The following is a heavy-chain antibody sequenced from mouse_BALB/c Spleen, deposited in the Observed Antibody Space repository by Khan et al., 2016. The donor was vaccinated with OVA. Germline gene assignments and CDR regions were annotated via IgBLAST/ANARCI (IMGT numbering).Heavy chain of an antibody. D-gene: IGHD2-1*01. V-gene: IGHV5-9*03. CDR3: ARSNYGTFAY. CDR2: ISSGGDNT. J-gene: IGHJ3*01. Sequence: EVELVESGGGLVKPGGSLKLSCAASGFTFSSFSMSWVRQTPEKRLEWVATISSGGDNTFYSDSVKGRLTISRDNAKNNLSLQMSSLRSEDTALYYGARSNYGTFAYWGQGTLVTVSA. CDR1: GFTFSSFS.